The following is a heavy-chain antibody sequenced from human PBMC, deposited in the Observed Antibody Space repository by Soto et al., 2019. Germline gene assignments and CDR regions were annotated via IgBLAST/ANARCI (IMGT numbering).Heavy chain of an antibody. Sequence: SETLSLTCTVSGGSISSYYWSWIRQPPGKGLEWIEYIYYSGSTYYNPSLKSRDTISVDTSKNQFSLKMSSVTAADTAVYYCARVFGFGGMDVWGQGTTVT. CDR1: GGSISSYY. CDR2: IYYSGST. J-gene: IGHJ6*02. CDR3: ARVFGFGGMDV. V-gene: IGHV4-59*12. D-gene: IGHD3-10*01.